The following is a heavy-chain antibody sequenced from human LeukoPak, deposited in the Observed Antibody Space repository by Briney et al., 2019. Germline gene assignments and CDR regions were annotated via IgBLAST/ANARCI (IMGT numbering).Heavy chain of an antibody. V-gene: IGHV4-34*01. CDR1: GGSISSYY. J-gene: IGHJ4*02. Sequence: SETLSLTCTVSGGSISSYYWSWIRQPPGKGLEWIGEINHSGSTNYNPSLKSRVTISVDTSKNQFSLKLSSVTAADTAVYYCARHDGGSYYFDYWGQGTLVTVSS. CDR2: INHSGST. D-gene: IGHD1-26*01. CDR3: ARHDGGSYYFDY.